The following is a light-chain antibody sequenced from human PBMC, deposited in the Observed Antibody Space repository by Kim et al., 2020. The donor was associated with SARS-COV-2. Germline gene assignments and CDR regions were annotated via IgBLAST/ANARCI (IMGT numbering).Light chain of an antibody. CDR3: QSYDTSLSGSV. Sequence: QRVTISCTGSSSNSGAGYDVHWYHQLPGTAPKLLIYNNNNRPSEVPDRFSGSKSGSSASLAITGLQAEDEADYYCQSYDTSLSGSVFGGGTKVTVL. CDR2: NNN. CDR1: SSNSGAGYD. J-gene: IGLJ3*02. V-gene: IGLV1-40*01.